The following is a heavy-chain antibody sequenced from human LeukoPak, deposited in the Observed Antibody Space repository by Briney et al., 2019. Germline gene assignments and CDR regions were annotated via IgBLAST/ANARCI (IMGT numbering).Heavy chain of an antibody. J-gene: IGHJ3*02. CDR3: ARDILFAFDI. Sequence: GGSLRLSCAASGFTFSSYEMNCVRQAPGKGLEWVSYISSSGSTIYYADSVKGRFTISRDNSKNTLYLQVNRLRAEDTAKYYGARDILFAFDIWGQGTMVTVSS. V-gene: IGHV3-48*03. CDR1: GFTFSSYE. CDR2: ISSSGSTI.